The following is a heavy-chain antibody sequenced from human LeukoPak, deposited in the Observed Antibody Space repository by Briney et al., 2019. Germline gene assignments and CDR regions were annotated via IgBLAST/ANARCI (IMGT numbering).Heavy chain of an antibody. CDR2: IKQDGSEK. J-gene: IGHJ4*02. CDR1: GFTFSSYT. CDR3: ARVRSY. V-gene: IGHV3-7*01. Sequence: GGSLRLSCAASGFTFSSYTMHWVRQAPGKGLEWVANIKQDGSEKYYVDSVKGRFTISRDNAKNSLYLQMNSLRAEDTGVYYCARVRSYWGQGTLVTVSS. D-gene: IGHD3-10*01.